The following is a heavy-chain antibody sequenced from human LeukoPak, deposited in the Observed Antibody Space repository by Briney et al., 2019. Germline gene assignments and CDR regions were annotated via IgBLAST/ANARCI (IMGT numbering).Heavy chain of an antibody. CDR3: ARIWPDL. D-gene: IGHD3-10*01. J-gene: IGHJ2*01. CDR2: INHSGYT. V-gene: IGHV4-34*01. CDR1: GESFSGYF. Sequence: SETLSLTCAVYGESFSGYFWSWIRQPPGKGLEWIGEINHSGYTNYNPSLKSRVTISVDTSKKQFSLRLNSVTAADTAVYYCARIWPDLWGRDTLVTVSS.